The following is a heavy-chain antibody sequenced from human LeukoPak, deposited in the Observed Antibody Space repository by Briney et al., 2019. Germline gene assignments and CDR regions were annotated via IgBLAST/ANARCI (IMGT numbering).Heavy chain of an antibody. J-gene: IGHJ6*03. Sequence: SETLSLTCTVSGGSISSGGYYWSWIRQHPGKGLEWIGYIYYSGSTYYNPSLKSRVTISVDTSKNQFSLKLSFVTAADTAVYYCARASAYYDFWKGYYYYMDVWGKGTTVTVSS. V-gene: IGHV4-31*03. D-gene: IGHD3-3*01. CDR2: IYYSGST. CDR3: ARASAYYDFWKGYYYYMDV. CDR1: GGSISSGGYY.